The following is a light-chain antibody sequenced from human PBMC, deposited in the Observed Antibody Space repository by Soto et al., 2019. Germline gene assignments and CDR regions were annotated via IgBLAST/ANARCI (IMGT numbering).Light chain of an antibody. CDR3: QSFDSSLSGSV. J-gene: IGLJ2*01. Sequence: QSVLTQPPSVSGAPGQRVTIYCTGSSSNIGAGYDVHWYQQLPGTAPKLLIYSNNNRPSGVPDRFSGSKSGTSASLAITGLQAEDEADYYCQSFDSSLSGSVFGGGTKLTVL. CDR1: SSNIGAGYD. CDR2: SNN. V-gene: IGLV1-40*01.